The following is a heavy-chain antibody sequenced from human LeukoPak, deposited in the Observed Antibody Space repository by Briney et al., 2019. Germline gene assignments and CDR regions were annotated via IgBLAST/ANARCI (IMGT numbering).Heavy chain of an antibody. D-gene: IGHD3-16*02. J-gene: IGHJ6*03. Sequence: PSETLSLTCTVSGGSISSSSYYWGWIRQPPGKGLEWIGSIYYSGSTYYNPSLKSRVTISVDTSKNQFSLKLSSVTAADTAVYYCASIPVWGSYRYTTGYYYMDVWGKGTTVTISS. CDR2: IYYSGST. CDR1: GGSISSSSYY. CDR3: ASIPVWGSYRYTTGYYYMDV. V-gene: IGHV4-39*01.